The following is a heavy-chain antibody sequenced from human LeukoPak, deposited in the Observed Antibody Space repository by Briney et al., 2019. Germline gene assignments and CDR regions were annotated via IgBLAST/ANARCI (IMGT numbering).Heavy chain of an antibody. CDR1: GGSFSGYY. Sequence: SETLSLTCAVYGGSFSGYYWSWIRQPPGKGLEWIGEINHSGSTNYNPSLKSRVTISVDTSKNQFSLKLSSVTAADTAVYYCARSLESYYYYGMDVWGKGTTVTVSS. D-gene: IGHD3-3*01. V-gene: IGHV4-34*01. J-gene: IGHJ6*04. CDR3: ARSLESYYYYGMDV. CDR2: INHSGST.